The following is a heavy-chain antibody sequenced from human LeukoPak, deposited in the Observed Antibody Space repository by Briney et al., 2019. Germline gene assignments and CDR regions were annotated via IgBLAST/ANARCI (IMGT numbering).Heavy chain of an antibody. CDR3: AKDAHYDILTGYYNPFDY. J-gene: IGHJ4*02. CDR1: GFTFSDYY. V-gene: IGHV3-11*01. CDR2: ISSSGSYI. Sequence: GGSLRLSCAASGFTFSDYYMSWIRQAPGKGLEWVSYISSSGSYIKYADSVKGRFTISRDNAKNSLYLQMNSLRAEDTAFYYCAKDAHYDILTGYYNPFDYWGQGALVTVSS. D-gene: IGHD3-9*01.